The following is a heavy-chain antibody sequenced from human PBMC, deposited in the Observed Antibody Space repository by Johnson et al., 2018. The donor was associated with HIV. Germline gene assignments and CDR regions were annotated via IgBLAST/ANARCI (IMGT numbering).Heavy chain of an antibody. D-gene: IGHD3-16*02. Sequence: VQLVESGGGLVQPGGSLRLSCAASGFTFSNVWMTWVRQAPGKGLEWVARIKRKIEGATTDYAAPVKGRFTISRDDSKNTLYLQMNSLTTEDTAVYYCTTAIVIDAFDIWGQGTMVTVSS. J-gene: IGHJ3*02. CDR3: TTAIVIDAFDI. CDR2: IKRKIEGATT. V-gene: IGHV3-15*01. CDR1: GFTFSNVW.